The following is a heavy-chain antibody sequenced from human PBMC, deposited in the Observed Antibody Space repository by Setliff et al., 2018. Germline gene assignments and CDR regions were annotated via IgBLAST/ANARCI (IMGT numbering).Heavy chain of an antibody. CDR2: IYTSGST. Sequence: SETLSLTCTVSSGSISSGSYYWSWIRQPAGKGLEWIGHIYTSGSTNYNPSLKSRVTISVDTSKNQFSLKLSSVTAADTAVYYCARVDYSPINYYYYYMDVWGKGTTVTVSS. J-gene: IGHJ6*03. V-gene: IGHV4-61*09. D-gene: IGHD4-4*01. CDR3: ARVDYSPINYYYYYMDV. CDR1: SGSISSGSYY.